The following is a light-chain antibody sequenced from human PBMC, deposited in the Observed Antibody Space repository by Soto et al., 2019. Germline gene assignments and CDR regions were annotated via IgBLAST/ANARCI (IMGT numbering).Light chain of an antibody. CDR3: QSYDSSLSVWV. Sequence: QSVLTQPPSVSGAPGQRVTISCTGSSSNIGAGYDVHWYQQLPGTAPKLLIYGNSNRPSGVPDRFSGSKSGTSASLAITGLQAEDEADYYCQSYDSSLSVWVFGGGTKVTGL. CDR2: GNS. V-gene: IGLV1-40*01. J-gene: IGLJ3*02. CDR1: SSNIGAGYD.